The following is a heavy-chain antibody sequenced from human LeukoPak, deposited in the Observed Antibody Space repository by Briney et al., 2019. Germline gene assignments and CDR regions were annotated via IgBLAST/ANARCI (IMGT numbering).Heavy chain of an antibody. CDR1: GFSFSTHG. CDR2: ISSNGATK. Sequence: PGGSLRLSCAASGFSFSTHGIHWVRQAPGMGLEHVSAISSNGATKYYTESVKGRFTISRDNYRNTVYLQMDSLRVEDMAVYYCARSYCTVNSRYQAFGYWGQGTLVSVSS. V-gene: IGHV3-64*02. CDR3: ARSYCTVNSRYQAFGY. D-gene: IGHD2-8*02. J-gene: IGHJ4*02.